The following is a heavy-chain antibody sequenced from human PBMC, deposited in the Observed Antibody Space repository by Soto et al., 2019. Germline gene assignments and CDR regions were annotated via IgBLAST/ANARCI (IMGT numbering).Heavy chain of an antibody. CDR2: IDPSDSYT. CDR1: GYSFTSYW. D-gene: IGHD2-2*01. V-gene: IGHV5-10-1*01. J-gene: IGHJ6*02. Sequence: GESLKISCKGSGYSFTSYWISWVRQMPGKGLEWMGRIDPSDSYTNYSPSFQGHVTISADKSISTAYLQWSSLKASGTAMYYCARQGGYCSSTSCYQAYYYGMDVWGQGTTVTVSS. CDR3: ARQGGYCSSTSCYQAYYYGMDV.